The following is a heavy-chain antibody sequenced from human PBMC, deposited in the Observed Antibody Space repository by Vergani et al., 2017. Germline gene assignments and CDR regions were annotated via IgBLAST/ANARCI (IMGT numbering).Heavy chain of an antibody. D-gene: IGHD1-7*01. J-gene: IGHJ6*03. V-gene: IGHV2-5*04. CDR2: IYWNDDQ. Sequence: QITLKESGPTLVKPTQTLTLTCTFSGFSLNTRGVSVAWIRQPPGKALDWLALIYWNDDQHYSPSLNNSVTITKDTSKNQVVLTMTNMDYVDTGTYYCVYRKTECGTTGCFYPFYYYYYMDGWGKGTTVTVSS. CDR1: GFSLNTRGVS. CDR3: VYRKTECGTTGCFYPFYYYYYMDG.